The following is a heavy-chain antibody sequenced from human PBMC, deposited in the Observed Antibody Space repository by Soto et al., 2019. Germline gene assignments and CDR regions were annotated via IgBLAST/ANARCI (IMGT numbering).Heavy chain of an antibody. Sequence: QVQLVQSGAEVKKPGSSVRVSCKVSATFFSSYTISWVRQAPGQGLEWMGRIIPILGETNSAQKFQDRVTLTADKSTNTAYMELNSLRLEDTAVYYCARGLGGRLDDWGQGTTVTVSS. D-gene: IGHD3-16*01. CDR1: ATFFSSYT. J-gene: IGHJ6*02. CDR3: ARGLGGRLDD. CDR2: IIPILGET. V-gene: IGHV1-69*08.